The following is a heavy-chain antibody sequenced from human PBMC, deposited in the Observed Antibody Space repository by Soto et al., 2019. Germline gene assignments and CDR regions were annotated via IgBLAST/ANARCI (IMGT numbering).Heavy chain of an antibody. J-gene: IGHJ4*02. D-gene: IGHD6-13*01. CDR3: AKDLRSTAWYSISFFDY. V-gene: IGHV3-9*01. CDR1: GFTFNDHS. Sequence: SLRLSCAASGFTFNDHSMHWVRQAPGKGLGWVSGISWNVGSRGYADSVQGRFIISRDNAKNSLYRQANSLKPEDTALYYCAKDLRSTAWYSISFFDYWGQGALVTVSS. CDR2: ISWNVGSR.